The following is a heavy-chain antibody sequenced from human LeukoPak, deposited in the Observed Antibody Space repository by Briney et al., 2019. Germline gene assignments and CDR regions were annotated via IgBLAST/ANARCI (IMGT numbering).Heavy chain of an antibody. J-gene: IGHJ6*03. D-gene: IGHD4-11*01. CDR2: ISAYNGNT. V-gene: IGHV1-18*01. CDR1: GYTFTSYG. CDR3: ATTSREPNDYTDYYYYYYMDV. Sequence: GASVKVSCKASGYTFTSYGISWVRQAPGQGLEWMGWISAYNGNTNYAQKLQGRVTMTTDTSTSTAYMELSSLRSEDTAVYYCATTSREPNDYTDYYYYYYMDVWGKGTTVTVSS.